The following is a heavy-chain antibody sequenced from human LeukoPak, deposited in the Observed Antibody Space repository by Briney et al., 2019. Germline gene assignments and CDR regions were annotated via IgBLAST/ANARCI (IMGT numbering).Heavy chain of an antibody. J-gene: IGHJ6*02. Sequence: ASVKVSCKASGYTFTSYGISWVRQAPGQGLEWMGWISAYNGNTNYAQKLQGRVTMTTDTSTCTAYMELRSLRSDDTAVYYCARDKSITIFGVVIIGMDVWGQGTTVTVSS. V-gene: IGHV1-18*01. CDR3: ARDKSITIFGVVIIGMDV. CDR2: ISAYNGNT. CDR1: GYTFTSYG. D-gene: IGHD3-3*01.